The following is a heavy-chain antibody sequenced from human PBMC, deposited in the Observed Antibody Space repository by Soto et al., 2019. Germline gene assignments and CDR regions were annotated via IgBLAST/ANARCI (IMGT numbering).Heavy chain of an antibody. Sequence: PSETLSLTCTVSGGSISRSSYYWGWIRQPPGKGLEWIGSIYYSGSTYYSPSFQGHVTISADKSISTAYLQWSSLKASDTAMYYCARSVGRHCSSTSCYTWRYWGQGTLVTVSS. CDR1: GGSISRSSYY. V-gene: IGHV4-39*07. CDR2: IYYSGST. D-gene: IGHD2-2*02. CDR3: ARSVGRHCSSTSCYTWRY. J-gene: IGHJ4*02.